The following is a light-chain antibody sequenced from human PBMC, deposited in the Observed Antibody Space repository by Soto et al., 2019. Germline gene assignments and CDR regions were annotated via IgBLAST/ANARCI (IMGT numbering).Light chain of an antibody. V-gene: IGKV3-20*01. Sequence: EIVLTQSPANMYLSPGERATLSCRASQSVNRNLAWYQQKPGQAPRLLIYGASNRATGIPDRFSGSGSGTDFTLTISGLEPEDFAVYYCQQYDSSPPITFGQGTRLEI. CDR1: QSVNRN. J-gene: IGKJ5*01. CDR2: GAS. CDR3: QQYDSSPPIT.